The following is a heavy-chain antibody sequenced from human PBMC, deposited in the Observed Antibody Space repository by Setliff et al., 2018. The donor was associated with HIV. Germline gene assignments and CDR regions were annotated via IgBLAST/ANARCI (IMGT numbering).Heavy chain of an antibody. CDR3: TTDLSSGRFSWNNN. Sequence: GGSLRLSCAAAGFTFGNAWMTWVRQAPGKGLEWVARIRNKKNGGTTYYAAPVEGRFTISRDDSKNTLSLQMNSLKTEDTAIYYCTTDLSSGRFSWNNNWGQGTLVTVSS. D-gene: IGHD1-26*01. CDR1: GFTFGNAW. CDR2: IRNKKNGGTT. V-gene: IGHV3-15*01. J-gene: IGHJ4*02.